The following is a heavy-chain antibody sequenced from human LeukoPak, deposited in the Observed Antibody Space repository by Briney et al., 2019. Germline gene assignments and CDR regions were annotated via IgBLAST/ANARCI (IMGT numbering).Heavy chain of an antibody. CDR3: ATLYSGSYPYYFDH. Sequence: GESLKISCKGSGYRFSSYWIGWVRQMPRKGLEWMGVIYPGDSDTRYSPSFQGQVTVSADNAISTAFLQWSSLKASDTATYYCATLYSGSYPYYFDHWGQGTLVTVSS. D-gene: IGHD1-26*01. V-gene: IGHV5-51*01. CDR2: IYPGDSDT. CDR1: GYRFSSYW. J-gene: IGHJ4*02.